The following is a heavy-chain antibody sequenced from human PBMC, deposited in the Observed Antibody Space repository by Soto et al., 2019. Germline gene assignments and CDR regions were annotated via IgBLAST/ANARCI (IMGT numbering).Heavy chain of an antibody. CDR2: ISATGETI. Sequence: QVQLVESGGALVKPGGSLRLSCAASGFNFSDFYISWIRQAPGKGLEWVSFISATGETIYYAESVKGRFTISRDNAQNSLDLQMNSLRDEDTAIYYCASQLQGSRSKYYFHFWGQGTLVTVSS. V-gene: IGHV3-11*01. CDR1: GFNFSDFY. CDR3: ASQLQGSRSKYYFHF. D-gene: IGHD1-26*01. J-gene: IGHJ4*02.